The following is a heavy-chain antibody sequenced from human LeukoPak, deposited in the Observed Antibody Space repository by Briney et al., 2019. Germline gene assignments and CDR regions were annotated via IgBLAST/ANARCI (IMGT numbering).Heavy chain of an antibody. CDR1: GFTFDDYA. CDR2: ISWNSGSI. CDR3: AKDRAPGNYGSAYMDV. Sequence: SGGSLRLSCAASGFTFDDYAMHWVRQAPGKGLEWVSGISWNSGSIGYADSVKGRFTISRDNAKNSLYLQMNSLRAEDTAVYYCAKDRAPGNYGSAYMDVWGKGTTVTISS. J-gene: IGHJ6*03. D-gene: IGHD3-10*01. V-gene: IGHV3-9*01.